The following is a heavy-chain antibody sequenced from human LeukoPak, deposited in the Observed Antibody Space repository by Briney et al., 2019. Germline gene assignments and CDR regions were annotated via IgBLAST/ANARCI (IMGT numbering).Heavy chain of an antibody. J-gene: IGHJ3*02. D-gene: IGHD3-9*01. CDR3: ARSAAYYNEADI. CDR1: GGTFSSYA. V-gene: IGHV1-69*05. Sequence: SVKVSCKASGGTFSSYAISWVRQAPGQGLEWMGGIIPIFGTANYAQKFQGRLTMTSATSTSTVYMELSSLRSEDTAVYYCARSAAYYNEADIWGQGTMVTVSS. CDR2: IIPIFGTA.